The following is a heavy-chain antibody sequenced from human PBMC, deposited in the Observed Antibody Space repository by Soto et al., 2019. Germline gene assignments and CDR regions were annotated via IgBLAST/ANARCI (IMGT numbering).Heavy chain of an antibody. D-gene: IGHD2-2*01. CDR3: ARSNCRSTSCYRNNWFDP. CDR2: IIPIFGTA. J-gene: IGHJ5*02. CDR1: GGTFSSYA. V-gene: IGHV1-69*01. Sequence: QVQLVQSGAEVKKPGSSVKVSCKASGGTFSSYAISWVRQAPGQGLEWMGGIIPIFGTANYAQKFQGRVTITADESTSTAYMELSSLRSEDTAVYYCARSNCRSTSCYRNNWFDPWGQGTLVTVSS.